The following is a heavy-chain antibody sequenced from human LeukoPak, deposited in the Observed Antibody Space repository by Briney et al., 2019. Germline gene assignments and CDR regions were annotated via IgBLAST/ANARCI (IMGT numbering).Heavy chain of an antibody. CDR1: GYTFTDYY. J-gene: IGHJ4*02. CDR2: ISAYTGIT. D-gene: IGHD3-22*01. CDR3: VRSSSDYYLFDY. Sequence: GASVKVSCKASGYTFTDYYMHWVRQAPGQGLEWMGWISAYTGITNYAPTLQGRVSMTTDTSTRTAYMEMRSLRSDDTAVYYCVRSSSDYYLFDYWGQGTLVTVSS. V-gene: IGHV1-18*04.